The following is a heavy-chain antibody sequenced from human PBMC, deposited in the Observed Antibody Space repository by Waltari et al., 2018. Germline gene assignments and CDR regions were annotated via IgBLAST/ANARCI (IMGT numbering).Heavy chain of an antibody. J-gene: IGHJ6*02. CDR3: AREGKVPNYYYGMDV. CDR2: IYHSGST. CDR1: GGSISSGGYY. V-gene: IGHV4-30-2*01. Sequence: QVQLQESGPGLVKPSQTLSLTCTVSGGSISSGGYYWSWIRQPPGKGLEWIGYIYHSGSTYYNPSLKSRVTISVDRSKNQFSLKLSSVTAADTAVYYCAREGKVPNYYYGMDVWGQGTTVTVSS.